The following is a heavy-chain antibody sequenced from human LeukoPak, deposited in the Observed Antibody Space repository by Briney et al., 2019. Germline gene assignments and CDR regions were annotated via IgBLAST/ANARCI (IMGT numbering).Heavy chain of an antibody. CDR2: IYSGGAT. CDR3: ARGLQQQLGWLDP. Sequence: GGSLRLSCTVSGFTVSNNYMSWVRQAPGKGLEWVSIIYSGGATHYADSVKGRFTISRHTSENTLYLQMNSLRTEDTAVYYCARGLQQQLGWLDPWGQGTLVTVSS. D-gene: IGHD6-13*01. CDR1: GFTVSNNY. V-gene: IGHV3-53*04. J-gene: IGHJ5*02.